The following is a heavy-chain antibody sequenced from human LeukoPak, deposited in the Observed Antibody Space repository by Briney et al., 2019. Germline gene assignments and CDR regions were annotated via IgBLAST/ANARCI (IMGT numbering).Heavy chain of an antibody. CDR2: IYYSGST. V-gene: IGHV4-61*08. D-gene: IGHD3-10*01. CDR1: GGSISSGGYY. Sequence: SETLSLTCTVSGGSISSGGYYWSWIRQHPGQGLEWIGYIYYSGSTNYNPSLKSRVTISVDTSKNQFSLKLSSVTAADTAVYYCARALGTMVRGEFDYWGQGTLVTVSS. CDR3: ARALGTMVRGEFDY. J-gene: IGHJ4*02.